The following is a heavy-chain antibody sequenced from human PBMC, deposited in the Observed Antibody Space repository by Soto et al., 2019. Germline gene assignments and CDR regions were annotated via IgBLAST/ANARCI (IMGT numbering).Heavy chain of an antibody. V-gene: IGHV3-48*03. CDR1: GFTFSSYE. Sequence: PGGSLRLSCAASGFTFSSYEMNWVRQAPGTGLEWVSYISSSGSTIYYADSVKGRFTISRDNAKNSLYLQMNSLRAEDTAVYYCARVGVVVVPAARGPHYYYYGMDVWGQGTTVTVSS. J-gene: IGHJ6*02. CDR3: ARVGVVVVPAARGPHYYYYGMDV. D-gene: IGHD2-2*01. CDR2: ISSSGSTI.